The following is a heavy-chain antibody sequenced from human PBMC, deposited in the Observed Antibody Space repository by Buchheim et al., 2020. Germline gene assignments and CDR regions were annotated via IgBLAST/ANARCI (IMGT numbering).Heavy chain of an antibody. V-gene: IGHV3-7*01. CDR2: IKEDGSER. CDR3: ARDQGLFAGTSPVDY. J-gene: IGHJ4*02. Sequence: EMQLVESGGDLVQPGGSLRLSCAASGFSFSNYWMHWVRQAPGKGLEWVANIKEDGSERYFADVVKGRFTISRDNAKNSLYLQMNSLRAEDTAVYYCARDQGLFAGTSPVDYWGQGTL. D-gene: IGHD3-16*01. CDR1: GFSFSNYW.